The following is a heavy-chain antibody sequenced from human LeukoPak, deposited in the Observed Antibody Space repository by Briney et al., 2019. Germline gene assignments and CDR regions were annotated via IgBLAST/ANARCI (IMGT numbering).Heavy chain of an antibody. D-gene: IGHD6-19*01. CDR2: INPNSGGT. CDR3: ARVGYSSGWYGYY. CDR1: GYTFTGYY. Sequence: GASVMVSCKASGYTFTGYYMHWVRQAPGQGLEWMGWINPNSGGTNYAQKFQGRVTMTRDTSISTAYMELSRLRSDDTAVYYCARVGYSSGWYGYYWGQGTLVTVSS. J-gene: IGHJ4*02. V-gene: IGHV1-2*02.